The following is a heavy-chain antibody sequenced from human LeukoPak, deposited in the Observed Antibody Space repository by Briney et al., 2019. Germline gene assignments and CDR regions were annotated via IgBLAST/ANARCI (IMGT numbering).Heavy chain of an antibody. Sequence: PSETLSLTCAVYGESFSGYYWSWIRQPPGRGLEWIGEINHSGSTNYNPSLKSRVTISVDTSKNQFSLKLSSVTAADTAVYHCARHVAPDMDYFDYWGQGTLVTVSS. CDR3: ARHVAPDMDYFDY. V-gene: IGHV4-34*01. CDR1: GESFSGYY. J-gene: IGHJ4*02. CDR2: INHSGST. D-gene: IGHD2-15*01.